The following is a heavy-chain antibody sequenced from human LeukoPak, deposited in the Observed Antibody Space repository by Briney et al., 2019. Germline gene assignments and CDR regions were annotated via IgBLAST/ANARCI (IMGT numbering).Heavy chain of an antibody. Sequence: SVKVSCKASGYTFSSYGISWVRQAPGQGLEWMGGIIPIFGTANYAQKFQGRVTITADESTSTAYMELSSLRSEDTAVYYCAIAPVDIVATITFDYWGQGTLVTVSS. V-gene: IGHV1-69*13. CDR2: IIPIFGTA. J-gene: IGHJ4*02. CDR1: GYTFSSYG. CDR3: AIAPVDIVATITFDY. D-gene: IGHD5-12*01.